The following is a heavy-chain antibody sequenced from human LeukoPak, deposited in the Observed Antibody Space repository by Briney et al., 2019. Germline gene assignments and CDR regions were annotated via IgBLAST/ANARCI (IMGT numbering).Heavy chain of an antibody. CDR3: AKGGELLGDGVTYFDY. V-gene: IGHV3-9*03. J-gene: IGHJ4*02. D-gene: IGHD1-26*01. CDR2: ISWNSGSI. Sequence: PGRSLRLSCAASGFTFDDYAMHWVRQAPGKGLEWVSGISWNSGSIGYADSVKGRFTISRDNAKNSLYLQMNSLRAEDMALYYCAKGGELLGDGVTYFDYWGQGTLVTVSS. CDR1: GFTFDDYA.